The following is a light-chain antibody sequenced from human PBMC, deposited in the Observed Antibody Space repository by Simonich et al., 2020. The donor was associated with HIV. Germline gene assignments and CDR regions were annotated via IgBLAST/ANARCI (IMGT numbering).Light chain of an antibody. CDR3: SSYTSSSAWV. CDR2: DVS. CDR1: SSDVGGYNY. Sequence: QSALTQPASVSGSPGQSLTISCTGTSSDVGGYNYVSWYQQHPGKAPKLMIYDVSKLPSGVSNRFSGSKSGNTASLTISGLQAEDEADYYCSSYTSSSAWVFGGGTKLTVL. J-gene: IGLJ3*02. V-gene: IGLV2-14*01.